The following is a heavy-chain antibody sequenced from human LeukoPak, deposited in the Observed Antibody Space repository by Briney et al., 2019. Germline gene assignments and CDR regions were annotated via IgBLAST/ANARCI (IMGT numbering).Heavy chain of an antibody. V-gene: IGHV3-33*01. J-gene: IGHJ4*02. Sequence: PGRSLRLSCEASEFIFSSYGMHWVRQAPGKGLEWVAAIWDDGSEKYYGDSVKGRFTISRDNSKNMVYLQMNSLRVEDTAMYYCVRTGETERFEYWGQGALVTVSS. D-gene: IGHD1-1*01. CDR1: EFIFSSYG. CDR2: IWDDGSEK. CDR3: VRTGETERFEY.